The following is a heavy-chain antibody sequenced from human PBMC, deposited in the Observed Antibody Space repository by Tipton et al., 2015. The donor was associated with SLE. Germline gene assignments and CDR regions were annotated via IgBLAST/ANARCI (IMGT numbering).Heavy chain of an antibody. CDR1: GGSISSSSYY. D-gene: IGHD3-3*01. Sequence: GLVKPSETLSLTCTVSGGSISSSSYYWGWLRQPPGKGLEWIGYIYYSGSTNYNPSLKSRVTISVDTSKNQFSLKLSSVTAADTAVYYCARERFLERYGMDVWGQGTTVTVSS. CDR2: IYYSGST. J-gene: IGHJ6*02. CDR3: ARERFLERYGMDV. V-gene: IGHV4-61*05.